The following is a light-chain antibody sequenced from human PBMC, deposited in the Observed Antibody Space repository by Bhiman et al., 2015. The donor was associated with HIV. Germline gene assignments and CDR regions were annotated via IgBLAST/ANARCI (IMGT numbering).Light chain of an antibody. CDR3: TSYAGGSTHV. V-gene: IGLV2-14*01. CDR2: DVG. CDR1: SSDVGGYNY. Sequence: QSALTQPASVSGSPGQSITISCTGTSSDVGGYNYVSWYQQHPGKAPKLMIYDVGKRPSGVSNRFSGSKSGNTASLTISGLQAEDEAAYYCTSYAGGSTHVFGTGTMVTVL. J-gene: IGLJ1*01.